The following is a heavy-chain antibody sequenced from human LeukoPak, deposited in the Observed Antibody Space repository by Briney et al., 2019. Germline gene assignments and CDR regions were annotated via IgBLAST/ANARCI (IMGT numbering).Heavy chain of an antibody. V-gene: IGHV1-2*02. CDR1: GYTFSGYY. Sequence: GASVKVSCKASGYTFSGYYMHWVRPAPGQGLEWMGWINPNSGGTTYAQKFQGRVTMTRDTSISTAYMELSGLRSDDTAIYYCARDYRDYDNWFDPWGQGTLVTVSS. CDR3: ARDYRDYDNWFDP. D-gene: IGHD4-17*01. J-gene: IGHJ5*02. CDR2: INPNSGGT.